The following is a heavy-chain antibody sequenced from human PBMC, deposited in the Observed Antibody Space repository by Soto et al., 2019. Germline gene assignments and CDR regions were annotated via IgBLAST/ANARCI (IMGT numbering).Heavy chain of an antibody. CDR2: IIPILGTG. CDR1: GGTFSSYA. V-gene: IGHV1-69*13. J-gene: IGHJ4*02. Sequence: SVKVSCKASGGTFSSYAISWVRQAPGQGLEWMGGIIPILGTGNYAQKFQGRVTITADESTSTAYMELSSLRSEDTAVYYCARGILEMDTIKGGFFDYWGQGTLVTVSS. D-gene: IGHD5-18*01. CDR3: ARGILEMDTIKGGFFDY.